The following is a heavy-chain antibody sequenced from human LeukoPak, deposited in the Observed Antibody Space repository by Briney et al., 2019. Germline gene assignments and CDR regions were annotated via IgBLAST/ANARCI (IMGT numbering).Heavy chain of an antibody. J-gene: IGHJ6*03. Sequence: ETLSLTCTVSGGSISSSSYYWGWVRQAPGKGLEWVANIKQDGSEKYYVDSVKGRFTISRDNAKNSLYLQMNSLRAEDTAVYYCARDRYSSSWYGGYYYYYYMDVWGKGTTVTVSS. V-gene: IGHV3-7*01. CDR2: IKQDGSEK. D-gene: IGHD6-13*01. CDR1: GGSISSSSYY. CDR3: ARDRYSSSWYGGYYYYYYMDV.